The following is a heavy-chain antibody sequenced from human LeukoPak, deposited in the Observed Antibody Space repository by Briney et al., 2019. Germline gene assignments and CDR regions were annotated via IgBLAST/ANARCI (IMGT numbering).Heavy chain of an antibody. CDR1: GFTFSSYA. CDR3: AKDGERGSYSYFDY. J-gene: IGHJ4*02. Sequence: GGSLRLSCAASGFTFSSYAMSWVRQAPGKGLEWVSAISGSTGSTYYADSVKGRFTIARDNSKNTLYLQMKSLRAEDTAVYYCAKDGERGSYSYFDYWGQGTLVTVSS. D-gene: IGHD1-26*01. CDR2: ISGSTGST. V-gene: IGHV3-23*01.